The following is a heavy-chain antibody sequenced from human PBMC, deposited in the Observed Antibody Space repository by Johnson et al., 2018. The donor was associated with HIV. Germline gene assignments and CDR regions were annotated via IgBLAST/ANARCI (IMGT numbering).Heavy chain of an antibody. Sequence: QMLLVESGGGVVQPGRSLRLSCAASGFTFDDYGMSWVRQAPGKGLEWVAVISYDGSNKYYADSVKGRFTISRDNSKNTLYLQMNSLRAEDTAVYYCARGGGYSGSYHGRDAFDIWGQGTMVTVSS. CDR3: ARGGGYSGSYHGRDAFDI. D-gene: IGHD1-26*01. V-gene: IGHV3-30*03. CDR1: GFTFDDYG. J-gene: IGHJ3*02. CDR2: ISYDGSNK.